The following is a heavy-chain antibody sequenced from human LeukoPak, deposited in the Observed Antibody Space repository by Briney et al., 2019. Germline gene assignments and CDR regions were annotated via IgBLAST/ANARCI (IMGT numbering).Heavy chain of an antibody. Sequence: GGSLRLSCAASGFTFSNYAMSWVRQAPGKGLEWVSVISGSGDTTYYADSVKGRLTISRDNSKSTLSLQVNSLRAEDTAVYYCAKLSRTVATAGTIDYWGQGTLVTVSS. J-gene: IGHJ4*02. CDR2: ISGSGDTT. D-gene: IGHD6-13*01. CDR3: AKLSRTVATAGTIDY. CDR1: GFTFSNYA. V-gene: IGHV3-23*01.